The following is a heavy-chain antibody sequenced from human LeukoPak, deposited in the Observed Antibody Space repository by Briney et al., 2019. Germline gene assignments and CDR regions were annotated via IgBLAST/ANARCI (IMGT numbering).Heavy chain of an antibody. D-gene: IGHD7-27*01. CDR2: IRGRGSGSGSGM. CDR1: GFVFSDYS. Sequence: GGPLRLSCAASGFVFSDYSMNWVRQAPGKGLEWVSNIRGRGSGSGSGMYYADSVKGRFTISRDNAKNSLYLQMSSLRAEDTAFYYCARDDNWGFDFWGQGALVTVSS. V-gene: IGHV3-48*04. J-gene: IGHJ4*02. CDR3: ARDDNWGFDF.